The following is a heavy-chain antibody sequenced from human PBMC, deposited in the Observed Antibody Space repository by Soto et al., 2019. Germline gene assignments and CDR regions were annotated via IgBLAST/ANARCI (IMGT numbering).Heavy chain of an antibody. CDR1: GGTFSSYA. CDR2: IIPIFGTA. D-gene: IGHD2-21*02. CDR3: ARRAVVTAIENWFDP. Sequence: ASVKVSCKASGGTFSSYAISWVRQAPGQGLEWMGGIIPIFGTANYAQKFQGRVTITADESTSTAYMELSSLRSEDTAVYYCARRAVVTAIENWFDPWGKGTLVTVSS. V-gene: IGHV1-69*13. J-gene: IGHJ5*02.